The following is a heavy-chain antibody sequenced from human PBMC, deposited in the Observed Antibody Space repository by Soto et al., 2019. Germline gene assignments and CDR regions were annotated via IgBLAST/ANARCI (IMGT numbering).Heavy chain of an antibody. CDR1: GFTFSSYG. CDR3: AKATPIWFGELLSPYYYYYGMDV. J-gene: IGHJ6*02. V-gene: IGHV3-30*18. CDR2: ISYDGSNK. Sequence: QVQLVESGGGVVQPGRSLRLSCAASGFTFSSYGMHWVRQAPGKGLEWVAVISYDGSNKYYADSVKGRFTISRDNSKNTLYLQMNSLRAEDTAVYYYAKATPIWFGELLSPYYYYYGMDVWGQGTTVTVSS. D-gene: IGHD3-10*01.